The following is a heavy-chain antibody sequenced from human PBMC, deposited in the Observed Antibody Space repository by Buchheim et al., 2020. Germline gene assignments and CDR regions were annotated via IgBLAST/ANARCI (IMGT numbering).Heavy chain of an antibody. CDR3: ARMSAATDYYYGMDV. CDR2: INPSGGST. J-gene: IGHJ6*01. D-gene: IGHD2-15*01. Sequence: QVQLVQSGAEVKKPGPSVKVSCKASGYTFTSYYMHWVRQAPGQGLEGMGMINPSGGSTTYAQKLQGRVTMTRDTSTSTVYMELSSLRSEDTAVYYCARMSAATDYYYGMDVWGQGTT. CDR1: GYTFTSYY. V-gene: IGHV1-46*01.